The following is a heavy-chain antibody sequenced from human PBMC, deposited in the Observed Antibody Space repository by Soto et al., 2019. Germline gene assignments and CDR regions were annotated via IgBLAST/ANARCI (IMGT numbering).Heavy chain of an antibody. V-gene: IGHV4-34*02. CDR3: ARGRSRCPAAAGTADY. CDR1: GGSFSPYL. D-gene: IGHD6-13*01. CDR2: ISDSGST. Sequence: QVSLQQWGAGLVKPSETLSLTCGVYGGSFSPYLWTWIRQAPGKGLEWIGEISDSGSTNYNPSLKSRVMMSVDTSTRQFSLNLTSVTASDTAVYYCARGRSRCPAAAGTADYWGQGTLVTVSS. J-gene: IGHJ4*02.